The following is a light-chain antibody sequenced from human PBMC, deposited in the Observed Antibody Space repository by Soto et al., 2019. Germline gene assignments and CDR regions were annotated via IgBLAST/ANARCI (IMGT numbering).Light chain of an antibody. CDR1: SSNIGAGYD. V-gene: IGLV1-40*01. CDR3: QSYDSSLSGWVV. CDR2: GNS. J-gene: IGLJ2*01. Sequence: QSVLTQPPSVSGAPGQRVTISCTGSSSNIGAGYDVHWYQQLPGTAPKLLIYGNSNRPSGVPDRFSGSKSGTSASLAITGLRAEDEADYSCQSYDSSLSGWVVFGGGTKLTVL.